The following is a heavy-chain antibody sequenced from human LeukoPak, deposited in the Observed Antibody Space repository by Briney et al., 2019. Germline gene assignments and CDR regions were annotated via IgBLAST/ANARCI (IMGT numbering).Heavy chain of an antibody. CDR3: ARTETYYGSGSYFDAFDI. J-gene: IGHJ3*02. CDR2: IIPIFGTA. CDR1: GGTFSSYA. Sequence: SVKVSCKASGGTFSSYAISWVRQAPGQGLEWMGGIIPIFGTANYAQKFQGRVTITADKSTSTAYMELSSLRSEDTAMYYCARTETYYGSGSYFDAFDIWGQGTMVTVSS. D-gene: IGHD3-10*01. V-gene: IGHV1-69*06.